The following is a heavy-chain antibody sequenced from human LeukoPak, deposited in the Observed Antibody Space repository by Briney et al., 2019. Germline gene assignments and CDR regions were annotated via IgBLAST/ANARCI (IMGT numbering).Heavy chain of an antibody. D-gene: IGHD1-26*01. J-gene: IGHJ3*02. CDR1: GFTFSSYA. CDR3: ARGVGVGATVQNAFDI. CDR2: ISSNGGST. V-gene: IGHV3-64*01. Sequence: GGSLRLSCAASGFTFSSYAMHWVRQAPGKGLEYVSAISSNGGSTYYANSVKGRFTISRDNSKNTLYLQMGSLRAEDMAVYYCARGVGVGATVQNAFDIWGQGTMVTVSS.